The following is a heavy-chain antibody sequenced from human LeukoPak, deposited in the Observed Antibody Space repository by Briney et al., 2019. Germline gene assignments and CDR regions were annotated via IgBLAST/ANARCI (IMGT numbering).Heavy chain of an antibody. D-gene: IGHD6-19*01. J-gene: IGHJ6*02. V-gene: IGHV3-48*01. CDR3: ARRTPVAGTYYGMDV. CDR2: ISSSSSTI. Sequence: GGSLRLSCAASGFTFSSYSMNWVRQAPGKGLEWVSYISSSSSTIYYADSVKGRFTISRDNAKNTLYLQMGSLRAEDMAVYYCARRTPVAGTYYGMDVWGQGTTVTVSS. CDR1: GFTFSSYS.